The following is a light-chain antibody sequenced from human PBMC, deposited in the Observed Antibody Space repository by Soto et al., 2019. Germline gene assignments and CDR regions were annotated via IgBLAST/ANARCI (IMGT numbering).Light chain of an antibody. Sequence: EIVMTQSPATLSVSPGERATLSCRASQSVSKSLVWYQQKPGQAPRLLIYNASNRATDIPVRFSGSGYGTDFTLTISGLAPEDFAVYYCQQRHNWPRTFGQGTKVDI. CDR3: QQRHNWPRT. CDR2: NAS. V-gene: IGKV3-11*01. CDR1: QSVSKS. J-gene: IGKJ1*01.